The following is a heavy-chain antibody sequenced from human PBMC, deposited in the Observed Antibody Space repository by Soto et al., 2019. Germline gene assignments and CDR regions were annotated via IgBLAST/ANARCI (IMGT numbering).Heavy chain of an antibody. J-gene: IGHJ5*02. V-gene: IGHV3-48*02. CDR3: ARDNGLAGSFDP. CDR2: ISYTSSTI. Sequence: GGSLSLACAASGFTFSTYSMNWVRQAPGKGLEWVPHISYTSSTIYYADSVKGRFTISRDNAKNSLFLQMHSLRDEDTAVYYCARDNGLAGSFDPWGQGTLVTVSS. D-gene: IGHD2-21*01. CDR1: GFTFSTYS.